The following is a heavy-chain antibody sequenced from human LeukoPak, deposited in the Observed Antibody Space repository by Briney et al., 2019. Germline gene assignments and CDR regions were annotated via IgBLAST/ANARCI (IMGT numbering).Heavy chain of an antibody. D-gene: IGHD3-16*02. CDR1: GYTFTTYY. CDR2: INPSGGST. J-gene: IGHJ4*02. Sequence: ASVKVSCKASGYTFTTYYMHWVRQAPGQGLEWMGIINPSGGSTSYAQKFQGRVTMTRDTSTSTVYMELSSLRSEDTAVYYCARPGGGGVIVNWGQGTLVTVSS. V-gene: IGHV1-46*01. CDR3: ARPGGGGVIVN.